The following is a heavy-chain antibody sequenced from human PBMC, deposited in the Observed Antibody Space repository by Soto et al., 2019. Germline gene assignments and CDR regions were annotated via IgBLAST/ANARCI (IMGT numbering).Heavy chain of an antibody. CDR2: IYHSGST. CDR1: GGSISSSNW. CDR3: ARVLLGYCSGGSCYGLYYYYGMDV. D-gene: IGHD2-15*01. Sequence: SETLSLTCAVSGGSISSSNWWSWVRQPPGKGLEWIGEIYHSGSTNYNPSLKSRVTISVDKSKNQFSLKLSSVTAADTAVYYCARVLLGYCSGGSCYGLYYYYGMDVWGQGTTVTVSS. V-gene: IGHV4-4*02. J-gene: IGHJ6*02.